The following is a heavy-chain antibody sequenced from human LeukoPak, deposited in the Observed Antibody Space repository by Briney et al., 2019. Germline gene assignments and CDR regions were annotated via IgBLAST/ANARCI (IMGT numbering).Heavy chain of an antibody. V-gene: IGHV4-59*01. CDR3: ARSAEYPGLTDY. CDR1: GGSISSYY. CDR2: IYYSGST. D-gene: IGHD3-16*01. J-gene: IGHJ4*02. Sequence: SETLSLTCTVSGGSISSYYWSWIRQPPGKGLEWIGYIYYSGSTNYNPSLKSRVTISVDTSKNQFSLKLSSVTAADTAVYYCARSAEYPGLTDYWGQGTLSPSPQ.